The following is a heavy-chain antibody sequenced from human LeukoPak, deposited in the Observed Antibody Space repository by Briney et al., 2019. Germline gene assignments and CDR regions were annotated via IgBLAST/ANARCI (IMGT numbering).Heavy chain of an antibody. CDR3: ARDGTPIHGSGWVYMDV. V-gene: IGHV3-7*01. CDR2: INEDGSDK. D-gene: IGHD6-25*01. CDR1: GLTFSIHW. J-gene: IGHJ6*04. Sequence: GGSLRLSCAASGLTFSIHWMNWVRQAPGKGLECVANINEDGSDKYYVDSVKGGFTISRDNAKNSLYLQVNSLRAEDTAVYYCARDGTPIHGSGWVYMDVWGKGTTVTISS.